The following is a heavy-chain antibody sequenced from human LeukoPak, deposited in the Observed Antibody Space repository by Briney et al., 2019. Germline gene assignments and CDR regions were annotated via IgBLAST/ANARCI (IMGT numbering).Heavy chain of an antibody. V-gene: IGHV1-2*06. CDR1: GYTFTGYY. J-gene: IGHJ6*03. CDR3: AREGSPGYSSSWYKYYYYYMDV. D-gene: IGHD6-13*01. CDR2: INPNSGGT. Sequence: ASVKVSCKASGYTFTGYYMHWVRQAPGQGLEWMGRINPNSGGTNYAQRFQGRVTMTRDTSISTAYMELSRLRSDDTAVYYCAREGSPGYSSSWYKYYYYYMDVWGKGTTVTVSS.